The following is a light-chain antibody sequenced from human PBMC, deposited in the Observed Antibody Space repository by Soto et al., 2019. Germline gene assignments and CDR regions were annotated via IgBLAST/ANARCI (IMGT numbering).Light chain of an antibody. Sequence: QSVLTQPASVSGTPGQSITISCTGSNSDVGIYDFVSWYQHHPGRAPKLIVSEVSHRPSGVSNRFSGSKPGNTASLTISGLQSEEEADYYCISYTSDDVRYVFGTGTKVTVL. V-gene: IGLV2-14*01. CDR2: EVS. CDR1: NSDVGIYDF. J-gene: IGLJ1*01. CDR3: ISYTSDDVRYV.